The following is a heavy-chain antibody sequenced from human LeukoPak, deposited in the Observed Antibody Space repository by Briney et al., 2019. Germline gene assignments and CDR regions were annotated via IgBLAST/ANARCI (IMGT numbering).Heavy chain of an antibody. Sequence: PSETLSLTCTVSGGSISSSSYYWGWIRQPPGKGLEWIGSIYYSGSTYYNPSLKSRVTISVDTSKNQFSPKLSSVTAADTAVYYCGTGSGSYYSHNFDYWGQGTLVTVSS. CDR2: IYYSGST. D-gene: IGHD3-10*01. V-gene: IGHV4-39*01. CDR3: GTGSGSYYSHNFDY. J-gene: IGHJ4*02. CDR1: GGSISSSSYY.